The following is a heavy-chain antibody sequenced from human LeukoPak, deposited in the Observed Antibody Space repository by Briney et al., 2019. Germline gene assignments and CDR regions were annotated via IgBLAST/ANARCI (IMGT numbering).Heavy chain of an antibody. CDR3: AKDLISLATVTMGAFDY. CDR2: ISWDGGST. CDR1: GFTFDDYT. Sequence: QPGGSLRLSCAASGFTFDDYTMHWVRQAPGKGLEWVSLISWDGGSTYYADSVKGRFTISRDNSKNSLYLQTNSLRTEDTALYYCAKDLISLATVTMGAFDYWGQGTLVTVSS. J-gene: IGHJ4*02. D-gene: IGHD4-11*01. V-gene: IGHV3-43*01.